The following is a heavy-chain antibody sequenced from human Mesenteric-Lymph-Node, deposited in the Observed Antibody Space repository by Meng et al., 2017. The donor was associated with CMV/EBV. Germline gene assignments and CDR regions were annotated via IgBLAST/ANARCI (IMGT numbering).Heavy chain of an antibody. V-gene: IGHV1-18*01. D-gene: IGHD3-3*01. J-gene: IGHJ5*02. CDR3: ARRAVGPRSRYDFWSGYYTPHWFDP. CDR2: ISAYNGNT. Sequence: ASVKVSCKASGYTFTSYGISWVRQAPGQGLEWMGWISAYNGNTNYAQKLQGRVTMTTDTSTSTAYMELRSLRSDDTAVYYCARRAVGPRSRYDFWSGYYTPHWFDPWGQGTLVTVSS. CDR1: GYTFTSYG.